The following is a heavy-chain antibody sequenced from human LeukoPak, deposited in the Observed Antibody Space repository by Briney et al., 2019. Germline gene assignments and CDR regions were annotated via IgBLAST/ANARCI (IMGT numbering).Heavy chain of an antibody. D-gene: IGHD6-19*01. Sequence: GGSLRLSCAASGFTFSSYWMHWVRQAPGKGLVWVSRINSDGSSTSYADSVKGRFTISRDNAKNTLYLQMNSLRAEDTAVYYCARAPSRPSSGWYDGTIDYWGQGTLVTVSS. V-gene: IGHV3-74*01. CDR1: GFTFSSYW. CDR3: ARAPSRPSSGWYDGTIDY. CDR2: INSDGSST. J-gene: IGHJ4*02.